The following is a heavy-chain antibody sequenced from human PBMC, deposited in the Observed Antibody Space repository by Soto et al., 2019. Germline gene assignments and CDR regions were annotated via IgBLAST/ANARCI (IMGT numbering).Heavy chain of an antibody. V-gene: IGHV1-2*04. J-gene: IGHJ4*02. CDR3: ARAVGRDGSGWHRGACDY. Sequence: QVQLVQSGAEVKGSGASVKVSCKASGYAFTAYYLHWVRQAPGHGLEWMGWINPDTGGTDSTQKFQGWVTMTRDTSLTTADRELSNVKFDDTAVYYCARAVGRDGSGWHRGACDYWGQGTLVTVSS. CDR2: INPDTGGT. CDR1: GYAFTAYY. D-gene: IGHD6-19*01.